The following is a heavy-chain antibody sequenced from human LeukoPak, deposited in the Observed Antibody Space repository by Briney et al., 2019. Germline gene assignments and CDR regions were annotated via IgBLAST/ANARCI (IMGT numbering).Heavy chain of an antibody. V-gene: IGHV3-7*01. CDR2: IKQDSSSK. D-gene: IGHD3-10*01. J-gene: IGHJ4*02. Sequence: PGGSLRLSCAASGFTISNYWMTWVRQAPGKGLEWVANIKQDSSSKYYADSVKGRFTISRDNAKNTLYLQMNSLRAEDTAVYYCARDGFYYGSGSYYNDYWGQGTLVTVSS. CDR3: ARDGFYYGSGSYYNDY. CDR1: GFTISNYW.